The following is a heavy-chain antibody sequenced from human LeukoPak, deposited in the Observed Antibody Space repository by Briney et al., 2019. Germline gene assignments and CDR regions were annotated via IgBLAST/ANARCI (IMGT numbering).Heavy chain of an antibody. J-gene: IGHJ4*02. CDR1: GYMFTGYY. Sequence: ASVKVSCKASGYMFTGYYIHWVRQAPGQGLEWMGWIIPNSGGTNYAQEFQGRVTMTRDTSISTAYMELSRLRSDDMAVYYCARADYDYVWGSYRQYYFDYWGQGTLVTVSS. V-gene: IGHV1-2*02. CDR3: ARADYDYVWGSYRQYYFDY. D-gene: IGHD3-16*02. CDR2: IIPNSGGT.